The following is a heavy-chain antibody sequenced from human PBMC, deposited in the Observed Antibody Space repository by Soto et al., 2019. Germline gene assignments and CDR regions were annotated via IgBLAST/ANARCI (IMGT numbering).Heavy chain of an antibody. CDR3: ATDWYGEKFDY. V-gene: IGHV3-48*01. CDR2: ISGSGRTI. CDR1: GGTCNNYA. Sequence: PGVSLRHSCAAAGGTCNNYAMSWVRQAPGKGLEWVSSISGSGRTIYDADSVKGRFTISRDNAKNSLYLQMISLRAEDTAVYYCATDWYGEKFDYWGQGILVTVSS. J-gene: IGHJ4*02. D-gene: IGHD3-10*01.